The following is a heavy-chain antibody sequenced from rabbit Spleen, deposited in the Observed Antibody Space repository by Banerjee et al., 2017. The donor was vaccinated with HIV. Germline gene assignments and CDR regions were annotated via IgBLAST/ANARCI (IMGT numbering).Heavy chain of an antibody. Sequence: QEQLVDSGGGLVQPEGALTLTCTASGFSFSSSYYMCWVRQAPGKRPEWIACIYISSGSTWYASWAKGRFTISKTSSTTVTLQMTSLTAADTATYFCARDRGSYIPPYNDYKDLWGPCPLVTVS. D-gene: IGHD1-1*01. CDR2: IYISSGST. CDR1: GFSFSSSYY. CDR3: ARDRGSYIPPYNDYKDL. V-gene: IGHV1S45*01. J-gene: IGHJ4*01.